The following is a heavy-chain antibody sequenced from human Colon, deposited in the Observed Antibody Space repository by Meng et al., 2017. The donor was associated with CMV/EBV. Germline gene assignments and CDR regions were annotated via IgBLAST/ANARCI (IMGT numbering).Heavy chain of an antibody. Sequence: ASAKVSCKASDYTFTNHGINWVRQAPGQGLEWMGWISGYNGNTNYAQKFQGRFTMTTDTSTSTAYMELRSLRSDDTAVYYCARGYDFWNGHYDYWGQGTLVTVSS. CDR3: ARGYDFWNGHYDY. J-gene: IGHJ4*02. CDR2: ISGYNGNT. CDR1: DYTFTNHG. V-gene: IGHV1-18*01. D-gene: IGHD3-3*01.